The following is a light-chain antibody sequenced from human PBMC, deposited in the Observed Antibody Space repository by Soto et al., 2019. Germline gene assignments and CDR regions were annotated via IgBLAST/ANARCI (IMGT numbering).Light chain of an antibody. J-gene: IGKJ4*01. V-gene: IGKV3-15*01. CDR1: QSVSSN. Sequence: EIVLTQSPATLSVSPGERATISCRASQSVSSNLAWYQQNPGQAPKLVIYGASTRATGVPARFSGSGSGTEFTLTISSLQSEDFAVYYCQHYNRLPLTFGGGTKVEIK. CDR2: GAS. CDR3: QHYNRLPLT.